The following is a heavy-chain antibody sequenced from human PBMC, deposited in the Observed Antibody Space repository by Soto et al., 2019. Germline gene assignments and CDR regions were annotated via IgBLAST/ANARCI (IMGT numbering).Heavy chain of an antibody. D-gene: IGHD2-15*01. V-gene: IGHV4-34*01. CDR1: GGSFSGYY. CDR3: ATLGCRGGSRVLGGNWFDH. Sequence: PSETLSLTCAVYGGSFSGYYWSWIRQPPGKXLEWIGEINHSGSTNYNPSLKSRVTISVDTSKNQFSLKLSSVTAADTAVYYCATLGCRGGSRVLGGNWFDHWGQGTLVTVSS. CDR2: INHSGST. J-gene: IGHJ5*02.